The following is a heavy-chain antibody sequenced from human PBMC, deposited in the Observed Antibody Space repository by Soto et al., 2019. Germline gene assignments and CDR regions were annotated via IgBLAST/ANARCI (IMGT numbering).Heavy chain of an antibody. J-gene: IGHJ3*02. Sequence: RGESLKISCKGSGYSFTSYWIGWVRQMPGKGLERMGIIYPGDSDTRYSPSFQGQVTISDDKSISTAYLQWSSLKASDTAMYYCARQKITMIVVGPPDAFDIWGQGTMVTVSS. V-gene: IGHV5-51*01. CDR3: ARQKITMIVVGPPDAFDI. CDR1: GYSFTSYW. CDR2: IYPGDSDT. D-gene: IGHD3-22*01.